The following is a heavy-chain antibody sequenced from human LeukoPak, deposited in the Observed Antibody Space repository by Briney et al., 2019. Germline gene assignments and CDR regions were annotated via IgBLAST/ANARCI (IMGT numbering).Heavy chain of an antibody. V-gene: IGHV3-23*01. CDR3: AKGGYSYGSFDY. J-gene: IGHJ4*02. CDR2: ISGSGGST. D-gene: IGHD5-18*01. CDR1: GFTFSSYA. Sequence: PGGSLRLSCAASGFTFSSYAMTWVHQAPGKGLEWVSAISGSGGSTYYADSVKGRFTISRDNSKNTLYLQMNSLRAEDTAVYYCAKGGYSYGSFDYWGQGTLVTVSS.